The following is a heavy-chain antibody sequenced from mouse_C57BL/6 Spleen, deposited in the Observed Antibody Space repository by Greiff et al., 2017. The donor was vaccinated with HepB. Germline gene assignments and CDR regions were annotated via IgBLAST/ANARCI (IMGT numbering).Heavy chain of an antibody. V-gene: IGHV3-6*01. CDR1: GYSITSGYY. J-gene: IGHJ4*01. Sequence: EVQLVESGPGLVKPSQSLSLTCSVTGYSITSGYYWNWIRQFPGNKLEWMGYISYDGSNNYNPSLKNRISITRDTSKNQFFLKLNSVTTEDTATYYCARDGYYYGSSYPPLYAMDYWGQGTSVTVSS. CDR3: ARDGYYYGSSYPPLYAMDY. CDR2: ISYDGSN. D-gene: IGHD1-1*01.